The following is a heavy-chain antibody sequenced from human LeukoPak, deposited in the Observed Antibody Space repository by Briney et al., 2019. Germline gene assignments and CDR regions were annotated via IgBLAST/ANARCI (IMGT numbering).Heavy chain of an antibody. CDR3: AKLRGGITMVVVVITPFDY. D-gene: IGHD3-22*01. J-gene: IGHJ4*02. V-gene: IGHV3-23*01. Sequence: PSETLSLTCTVSGGSINNYYWSWIRQAPGKGLEWVSAISGSGGSTYYADSVKGRFTISRDNSKNTLYLQMNSLRAEDTAVYYCAKLRGGITMVVVVITPFDYWGQGTLVTVSS. CDR1: GGSINNYY. CDR2: ISGSGGST.